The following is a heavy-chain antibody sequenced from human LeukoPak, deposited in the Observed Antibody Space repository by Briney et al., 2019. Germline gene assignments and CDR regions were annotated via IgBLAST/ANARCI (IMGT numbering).Heavy chain of an antibody. CDR1: GGSIGSYY. D-gene: IGHD4-17*01. J-gene: IGHJ6*02. Sequence: SETLSLTCTVSGGSIGSYYWSWIRQPPGKGLEWIGYISYSGSTNYNPSLKSRVTISVDTSKNQFSLKLSSVTAADTAVYYCARHVYGDQYYYGMDVWGQGTTVTVSS. V-gene: IGHV4-59*08. CDR2: ISYSGST. CDR3: ARHVYGDQYYYGMDV.